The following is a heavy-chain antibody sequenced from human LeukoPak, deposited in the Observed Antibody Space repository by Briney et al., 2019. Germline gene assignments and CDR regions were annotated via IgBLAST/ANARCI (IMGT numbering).Heavy chain of an antibody. D-gene: IGHD6-19*01. CDR1: GGSISSGDYY. CDR3: ARETITVAGTYLDY. CDR2: IYYSGNT. Sequence: PSETLSLTCTVSGGSISSGDYYWSWIRQPPGKGLEWIGYIYYSGNTYYNPSLKSRVTISVDTSKNQFSLKLSSVTAADTAMYYCARETITVAGTYLDYWGQGTLVTASS. J-gene: IGHJ4*02. V-gene: IGHV4-30-4*01.